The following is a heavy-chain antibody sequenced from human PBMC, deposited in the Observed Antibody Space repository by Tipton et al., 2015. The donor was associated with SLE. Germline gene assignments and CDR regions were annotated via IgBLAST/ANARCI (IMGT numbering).Heavy chain of an antibody. CDR1: TVTFSAYA. CDR3: VRDRSRGYSYGTTKAGALDL. CDR2: ISSDGANR. J-gene: IGHJ3*01. V-gene: IGHV3-30*04. Sequence: QLVQSGGGVVQPGESLRLSCSASTVTFSAYAMHWVRQAPGKGLQWVAVISSDGANRYYSDSVKGRFTVSRDNSRSALYLQMNSLRLDDTSEYYCVRDRSRGYSYGTTKAGALDLWGQGTVVVVSS. D-gene: IGHD5-18*01.